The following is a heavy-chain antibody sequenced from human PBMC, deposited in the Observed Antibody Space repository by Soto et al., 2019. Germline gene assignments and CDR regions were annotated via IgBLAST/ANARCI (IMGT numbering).Heavy chain of an antibody. CDR3: ARVLYGDYVND. J-gene: IGHJ4*02. V-gene: IGHV2-70*01. CDR2: IDWDDDK. Sequence: SAPTLVPPPHTLPLTCTIGGCSLSTRTLFVRWSRQPPGKALEWLALIDWDDDKYYSTSLKTRLTISKDTSKNQVVLTMTNMDPVDTATYYCARVLYGDYVNDWGQGNMV. CDR1: GCSLSTRTLF. D-gene: IGHD4-17*01.